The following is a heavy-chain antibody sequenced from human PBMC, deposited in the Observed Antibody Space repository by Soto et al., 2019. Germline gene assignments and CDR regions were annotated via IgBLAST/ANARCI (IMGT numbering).Heavy chain of an antibody. CDR2: ISSGSRTI. J-gene: IGHJ4*02. V-gene: IGHV3-48*02. Sequence: GGSLRLSCVASGFTFSSYSVNWVRQAPGKGLEWVSYISSGSRTIYYADSVKGRFTVSRDNAKNSQFLQMNSLRDDDTAVYYCAREDILGTRSFDYWGRGALVTVSS. D-gene: IGHD3-3*02. CDR3: AREDILGTRSFDY. CDR1: GFTFSSYS.